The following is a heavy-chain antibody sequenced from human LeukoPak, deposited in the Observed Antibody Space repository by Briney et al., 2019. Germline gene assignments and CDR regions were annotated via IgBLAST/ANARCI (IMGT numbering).Heavy chain of an antibody. CDR2: IYHSGST. J-gene: IGHJ1*01. D-gene: IGHD6-6*01. CDR3: ARGGAARLHFQN. V-gene: IGHV4-61*01. Sequence: SETLSLTCTVSGGSIRSGYYYWNWIRQPPGKGLEWIGYIYHSGSTNYNPSLQSRVTISVDTSKNQFSLNLNSVTAADTAVYYCARGGAARLHFQNWGQGTLVTVSS. CDR1: GGSIRSGYYY.